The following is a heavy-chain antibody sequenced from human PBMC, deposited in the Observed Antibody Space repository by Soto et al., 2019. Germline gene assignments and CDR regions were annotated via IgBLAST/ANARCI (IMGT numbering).Heavy chain of an antibody. J-gene: IGHJ4*02. V-gene: IGHV2-5*02. CDR2: IYWDDDK. D-gene: IGHD3-16*02. CDR3: AHRADYDYVWGSYRHKYYFDY. CDR1: GFSLSTSGVG. Sequence: QITLKESGPTLVKPTQTLTLTCTFSGFSLSTSGVGVGWIRQPPGKALEWLALIYWDDDKRYSPSLKSRLTITKDTSKNQVVLTMTNMDPVDTATYYCAHRADYDYVWGSYRHKYYFDYWGQGTLVTVSS.